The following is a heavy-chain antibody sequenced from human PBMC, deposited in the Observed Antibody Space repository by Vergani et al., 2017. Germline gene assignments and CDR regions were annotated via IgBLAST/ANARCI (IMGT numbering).Heavy chain of an antibody. J-gene: IGHJ4*02. CDR3: ARDSADYGHFDY. Sequence: EVQLLESGGGLVQPGGSLRLSCAASGFTFSSYSMNWARQAPGKGLEWVSSNSSSSSYIYYADSVKGRCTISRDNDKNSLYLQMNSLRAEDTAVYYCARDSADYGHFDYWGQGTLVTVSS. CDR1: GFTFSSYS. D-gene: IGHD4-17*01. CDR2: NSSSSSYI. V-gene: IGHV3-21*01.